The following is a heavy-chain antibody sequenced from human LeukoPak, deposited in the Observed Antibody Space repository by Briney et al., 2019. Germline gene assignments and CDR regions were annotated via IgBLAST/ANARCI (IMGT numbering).Heavy chain of an antibody. J-gene: IGHJ5*02. CDR1: GGSFNHDY. CDR3: ARRSGYSYSAGVNL. Sequence: SETLSLTCAVYGGSFNHDYCNWIRQPPGKGLEWIGEINQSGTGNYNPSLKSRVTISLDTSKNQFSLNLNSVTAADTAVYYCARRSGYSYSAGVNLWGQGNLVTVSS. V-gene: IGHV4-34*01. CDR2: INQSGTG. D-gene: IGHD5-12*01.